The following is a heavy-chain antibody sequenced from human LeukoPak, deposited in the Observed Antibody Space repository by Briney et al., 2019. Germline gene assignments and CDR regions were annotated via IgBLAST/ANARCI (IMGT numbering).Heavy chain of an antibody. CDR2: INHSGST. V-gene: IGHV4-34*01. J-gene: IGHJ4*02. Sequence: PSETLSLTCAVYGGSFSGYYWSWIRQPPGKGLEWIGEINHSGSTNYNPSLKSRVTISVDTSKNQFSLKLSSVTAADTALYYCARDKRPNHYDDIGFHFDYWGQGTLVTVSS. D-gene: IGHD3-3*01. CDR3: ARDKRPNHYDDIGFHFDY. CDR1: GGSFSGYY.